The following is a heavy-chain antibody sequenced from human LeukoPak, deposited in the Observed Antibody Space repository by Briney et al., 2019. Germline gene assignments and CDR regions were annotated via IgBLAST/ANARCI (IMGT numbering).Heavy chain of an antibody. CDR1: GYSFTSYW. CDR3: ARRLGDHAERAFDI. D-gene: IGHD2-2*01. J-gene: IGHJ3*02. Sequence: GESLKISCKGSGYSFTSYWIGWVRPMPGKGLEWMGIIYPGDSDTRYSPSFQGQVTISADKSISTAYLQWSSLKASDTAIYYCARRLGDHAERAFDIWGQGTKVAVSS. V-gene: IGHV5-51*01. CDR2: IYPGDSDT.